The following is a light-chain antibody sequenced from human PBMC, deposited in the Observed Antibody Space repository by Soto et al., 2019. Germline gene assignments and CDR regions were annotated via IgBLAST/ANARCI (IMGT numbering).Light chain of an antibody. CDR2: DAS. CDR1: QDISNY. V-gene: IGKV1-33*01. J-gene: IGKJ2*01. CDR3: QQYDNLPYT. Sequence: DIQMTQPPSSLSASVGDRVTITCQASQDISNYLNWYQQKPGKAPKLLIYDASNLETGVPSRFSGSGPGTDFTFTISSLQPEDIATYYCQQYDNLPYTFGQGTKLEIK.